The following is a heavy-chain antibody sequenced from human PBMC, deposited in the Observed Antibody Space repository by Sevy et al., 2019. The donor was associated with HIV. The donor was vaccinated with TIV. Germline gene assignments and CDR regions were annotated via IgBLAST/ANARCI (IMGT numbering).Heavy chain of an antibody. Sequence: GGSLRLSCAASGFTVSSNYMSWVRQAPGKGLEWVSFIYSGGTTYDADSLKGRFTISRDNSKNTLYLQMNSLRAEDTAVYYCARRAAAGSYFDYWGQGTLVTVSS. CDR1: GFTVSSNY. D-gene: IGHD6-13*01. J-gene: IGHJ4*02. V-gene: IGHV3-53*01. CDR2: IYSGGTT. CDR3: ARRAAAGSYFDY.